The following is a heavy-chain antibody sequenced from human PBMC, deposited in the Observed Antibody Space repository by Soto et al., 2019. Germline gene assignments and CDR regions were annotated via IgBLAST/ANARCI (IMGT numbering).Heavy chain of an antibody. CDR2: IYYSGTT. CDR3: ARTNWKYYFDY. CDR1: GGSISSGDYY. V-gene: IGHV4-30-4*01. J-gene: IGHJ4*02. D-gene: IGHD1-20*01. Sequence: QVQLQESGPGLVKPSQTLSLTCTVSGGSISSGDYYWGWIRQPPGKGLEWIGHIYYSGTTYYNPSLKSXXTXSXDTSKNQFSLKLSSVTAADTAVYYCARTNWKYYFDYWGQGTLVTVSS.